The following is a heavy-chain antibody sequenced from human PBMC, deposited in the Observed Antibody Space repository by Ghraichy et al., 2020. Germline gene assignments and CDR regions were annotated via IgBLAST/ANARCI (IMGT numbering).Heavy chain of an antibody. Sequence: GGSLRLSCAASGFTFSNYVMSWVRQAPGKGLEWVSGIGGSDGNTDYADSVKGRFTISRDNSKNTLYLQMNNLRAEDTAVYYCVKGLGLIGHWGQGTLVTVSS. CDR3: VKGLGLIGH. J-gene: IGHJ5*02. CDR1: GFTFSNYV. V-gene: IGHV3-23*01. CDR2: IGGSDGNT. D-gene: IGHD3-16*01.